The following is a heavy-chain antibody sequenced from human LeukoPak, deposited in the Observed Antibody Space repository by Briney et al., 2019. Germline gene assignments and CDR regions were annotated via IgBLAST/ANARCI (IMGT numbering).Heavy chain of an antibody. J-gene: IGHJ6*02. Sequence: PGGSLRLSCAASGFTFSVYNMNCVRQAPGKGVEWVSYITNGGSTIHHADSVKGRFTISRDNAKKTLYLQMNSLRAEDTAVYYCARSIGLTGGGVDVWGQGTTVTVSS. CDR2: ITNGGSTI. D-gene: IGHD3-9*01. CDR3: ARSIGLTGGGVDV. V-gene: IGHV3-11*01. CDR1: GFTFSVYN.